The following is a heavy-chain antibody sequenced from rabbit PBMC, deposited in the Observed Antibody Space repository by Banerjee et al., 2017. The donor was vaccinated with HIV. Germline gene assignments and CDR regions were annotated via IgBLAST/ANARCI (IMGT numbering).Heavy chain of an antibody. D-gene: IGHD1-1*01. V-gene: IGHV1S7*01. CDR2: IYAGKGST. CDR1: GFDFSSYY. J-gene: IGHJ4*01. CDR3: ARAYANSSGYYIPIYYFNL. Sequence: QLKETGGGPVQPGGSLTLSCKASGFDFSSYYMSWVRQAPGRGLEWIGIIYAGKGSTDYASWVNGRFTISADNAQNTVDLQMNSLTAADTATYFCARAYANSSGYYIPIYYFNLWGPGTLVTVS.